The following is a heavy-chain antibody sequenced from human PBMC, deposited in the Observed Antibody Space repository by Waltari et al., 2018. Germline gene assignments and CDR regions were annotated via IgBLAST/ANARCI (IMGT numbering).Heavy chain of an antibody. Sequence: EVQLVESGGGLVQPGGSLRLSCAASGFTFSSYAMSWVRQAPGKGLEWVSALSGRGGRKEYADSVKGRFTISRENSKNTLYWQMNSRRAEDTAVYYCAKELGNRYWGQGTLVTVSS. CDR1: GFTFSSYA. V-gene: IGHV3-23*04. D-gene: IGHD7-27*01. CDR3: AKELGNRY. CDR2: LSGRGGRK. J-gene: IGHJ4*02.